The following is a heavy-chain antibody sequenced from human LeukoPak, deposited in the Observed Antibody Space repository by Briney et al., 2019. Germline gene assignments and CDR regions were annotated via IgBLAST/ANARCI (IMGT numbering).Heavy chain of an antibody. CDR2: ISSRGTTK. CDR1: GFTFSSSR. J-gene: IGHJ4*02. Sequence: GRSLRLSCAVSGFTFSSSRMNWVRQAPGKGLEWVSYISSRGTTKRYADSVKGRLTISRDNAKNALYLQMNSLRVEDTAVYYCANFEPGYTSSWYAEFWGQGTLVTVSS. CDR3: ANFEPGYTSSWYAEF. V-gene: IGHV3-48*01. D-gene: IGHD6-13*01.